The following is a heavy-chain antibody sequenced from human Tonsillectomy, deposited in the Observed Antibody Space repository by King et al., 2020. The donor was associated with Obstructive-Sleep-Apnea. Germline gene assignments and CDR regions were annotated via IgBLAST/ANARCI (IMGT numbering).Heavy chain of an antibody. CDR2: ISAYNGNT. D-gene: IGHD2-15*01. Sequence: VQLVESGAEVKKPGASVKVSCTASGYTFTSCGISWVRQAPGQGLEWMGWISAYNGNTNYAQKLQGRVTMTTDTSTSTAYMELRSLRSDDTAVYYCARVLPGFWAAPHDYWGQGTLVTVSS. J-gene: IGHJ4*02. V-gene: IGHV1-18*01. CDR1: GYTFTSCG. CDR3: ARVLPGFWAAPHDY.